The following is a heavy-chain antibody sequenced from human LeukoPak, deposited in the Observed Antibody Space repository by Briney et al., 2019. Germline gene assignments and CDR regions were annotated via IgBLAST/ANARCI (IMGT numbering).Heavy chain of an antibody. CDR3: ARKMVTGTTRWFYP. CDR2: IYTSGST. Sequence: SETLSLTCTVSGGSISSYYWSWIRQPPGKGLEWIGYIYTSGSTNYNPSLKSRVTISVDTSKNQFSLKLSSVTAADTAVYYCARKMVTGTTRWFYPWGQGTLVTVSS. CDR1: GGSISSYY. D-gene: IGHD1-7*01. V-gene: IGHV4-4*09. J-gene: IGHJ5*02.